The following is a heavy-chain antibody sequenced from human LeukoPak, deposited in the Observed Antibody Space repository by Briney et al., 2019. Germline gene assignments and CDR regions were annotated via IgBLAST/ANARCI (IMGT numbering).Heavy chain of an antibody. CDR2: IYYSGST. CDR1: GGSISSYY. CDR3: ARAPVGRRRLFSGFEY. J-gene: IGHJ4*02. V-gene: IGHV4-59*01. D-gene: IGHD1-14*01. Sequence: SETLSLTCTVSGGSISSYYWSWIRQPPGKGLEWVGYIYYSGSTNYNPSLQSRVTISVDTSKNQFSLKLSSVTAADTAVYYCARAPVGRRRLFSGFEYWGQGTLVTVSS.